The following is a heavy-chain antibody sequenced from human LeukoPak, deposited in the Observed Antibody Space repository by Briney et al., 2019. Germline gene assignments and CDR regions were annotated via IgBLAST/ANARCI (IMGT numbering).Heavy chain of an antibody. CDR3: ARDGDYDWYFDL. CDR2: IYYSGST. D-gene: IGHD4-17*01. J-gene: IGHJ2*01. V-gene: IGHV4-59*02. Sequence: SETLSLTCTVSGGSVSGHYWSWIRQPPGKGLEWIEYIYYSGSTNYNPSLKSRTTISLDTSKSQFSLKLNSVTAADTAVYYCARDGDYDWYFDLLGRGTLVTVSS. CDR1: GGSVSGHY.